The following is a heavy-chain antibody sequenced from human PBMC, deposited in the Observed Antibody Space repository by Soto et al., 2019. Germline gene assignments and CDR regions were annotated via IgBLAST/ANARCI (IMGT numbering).Heavy chain of an antibody. CDR2: ISYDGKQT. D-gene: IGHD1-26*01. V-gene: IGHV3-30*03. Sequence: PGGSLRLSCGAPGVTFKDYGMHWVRQAPGKGLEWVAVISYDGKQTYYADSVKGRFTISKDKSKRTLFLQMNSLRVDDTAVYYCARDGWASNWDFDLWGRGTLVTV. J-gene: IGHJ2*01. CDR1: GVTFKDYG. CDR3: ARDGWASNWDFDL.